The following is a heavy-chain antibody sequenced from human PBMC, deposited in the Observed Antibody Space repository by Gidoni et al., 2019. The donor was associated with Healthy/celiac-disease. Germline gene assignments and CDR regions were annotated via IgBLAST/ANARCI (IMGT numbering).Heavy chain of an antibody. V-gene: IGHV3-23*01. Sequence: EVQLLESGGGLVQPGGSLRLSCAASGFTFSSYAMSWVRQALGEGLEWISAICGSGCSTYYADSVKGRFTIARDNAKNTLYLQMNSLRAEDTVVYYCAKDNWNYVYYFDYWGQGTLVTVSS. D-gene: IGHD1-7*01. CDR2: ICGSGCST. CDR1: GFTFSSYA. J-gene: IGHJ4*02. CDR3: AKDNWNYVYYFDY.